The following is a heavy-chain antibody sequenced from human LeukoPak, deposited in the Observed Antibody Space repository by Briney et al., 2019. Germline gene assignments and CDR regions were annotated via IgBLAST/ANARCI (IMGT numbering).Heavy chain of an antibody. J-gene: IGHJ6*02. CDR3: ARRRGAGYYGMDV. Sequence: SETLSLTCTVSCGSISSYYWSWIRQPPGKGLEWIGYIYYSGSTNYNPSLKSRVTISVDTSKNQFSLKLSSVTAADTAVYYCARRRGAGYYGMDVWGQGTTVTVSS. D-gene: IGHD5-24*01. V-gene: IGHV4-59*01. CDR1: CGSISSYY. CDR2: IYYSGST.